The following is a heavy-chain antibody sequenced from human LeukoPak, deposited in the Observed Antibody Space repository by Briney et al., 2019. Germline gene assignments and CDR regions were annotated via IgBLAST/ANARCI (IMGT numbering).Heavy chain of an antibody. J-gene: IGHJ4*02. CDR2: ITVSGENT. CDR3: AKGRPPIDVWSGFMTVFDY. V-gene: IGHV3-23*01. Sequence: GGSLRLSCAASGFTFRGYPMRWVRQAPGKGLEGVSRITVSGENTYYAVSVKGRFTISRDKSKNTLYLQMHSLRVEDTAVFYCAKGRPPIDVWSGFMTVFDYWGQGTLVTVSS. D-gene: IGHD3-3*01. CDR1: GFTFRGYP.